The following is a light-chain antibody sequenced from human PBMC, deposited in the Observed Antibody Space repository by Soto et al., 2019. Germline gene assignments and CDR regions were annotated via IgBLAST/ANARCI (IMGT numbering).Light chain of an antibody. CDR2: GAS. J-gene: IGKJ1*01. V-gene: IGKV3-20*01. Sequence: EIVLAQSPGTLSLSPGERATLSCRASQTISSRDLTWYQQKSGQVPRLLIYGASSRATGIPDRFSGSGSGTDFTLTISRLEPEDVAVYYCQHSCNSHETFGQGTKVDIK. CDR1: QTISSRD. CDR3: QHSCNSHET.